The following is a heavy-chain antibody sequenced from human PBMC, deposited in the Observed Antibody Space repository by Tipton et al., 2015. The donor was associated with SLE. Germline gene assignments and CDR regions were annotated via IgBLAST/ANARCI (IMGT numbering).Heavy chain of an antibody. Sequence: LRLSCAVYGGSFSGYYWSWIRQPPGKGLEWIGEINHSGSTNYNPSLKSRVTISVDTSKNQFSLKLSSVTAADTAVYYCARGGYGLSWGQGTLVTVSS. J-gene: IGHJ5*02. CDR2: INHSGST. V-gene: IGHV4-34*01. CDR1: GGSFSGYY. CDR3: ARGGYGLS. D-gene: IGHD3-22*01.